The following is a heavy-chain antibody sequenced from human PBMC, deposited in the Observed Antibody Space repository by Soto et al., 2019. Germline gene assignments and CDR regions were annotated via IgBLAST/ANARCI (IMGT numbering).Heavy chain of an antibody. J-gene: IGHJ4*02. Sequence: GGSLRLSFVGSGFIFSNNGMHWVRQTPGKGLEWVAFMSYDGSETFYADSVKGRFTISRDNSKNTLFLHMSNLRAEDTAMYYCTIVRVADSALDHWGQGTLVTVSS. D-gene: IGHD3-10*02. CDR2: MSYDGSET. CDR3: TIVRVADSALDH. CDR1: GFIFSNNG. V-gene: IGHV3-30*02.